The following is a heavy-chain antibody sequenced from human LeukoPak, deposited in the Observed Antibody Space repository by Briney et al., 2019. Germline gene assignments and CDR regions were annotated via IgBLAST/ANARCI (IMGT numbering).Heavy chain of an antibody. D-gene: IGHD1-7*01. V-gene: IGHV5-51*01. Sequence: GESLKISCKGSGYSFTSYWIGWVRQVPGKGLEWMGIIYPGDSDTRYSPSFQGQGKISADNSSSTAYLQWSSLKASDTAMYYCARVITGTTTWFDPWGQGTLVTVSS. J-gene: IGHJ5*02. CDR1: GYSFTSYW. CDR3: ARVITGTTTWFDP. CDR2: IYPGDSDT.